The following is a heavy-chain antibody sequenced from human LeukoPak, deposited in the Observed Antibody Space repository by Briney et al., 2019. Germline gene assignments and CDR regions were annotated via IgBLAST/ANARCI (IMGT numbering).Heavy chain of an antibody. D-gene: IGHD6-13*01. CDR3: ARAPIRGSSWDP. Sequence: ASVKVSCKASGYTFTGYYMHWVRQAPEQGLEWMGRINPNSGGTNYAQKFQGRVTMTRDTSISTAYMELSRLRPDDTAVYYCARAPIRGSSWDPWGQGTLVTVSS. J-gene: IGHJ5*02. V-gene: IGHV1-2*06. CDR1: GYTFTGYY. CDR2: INPNSGGT.